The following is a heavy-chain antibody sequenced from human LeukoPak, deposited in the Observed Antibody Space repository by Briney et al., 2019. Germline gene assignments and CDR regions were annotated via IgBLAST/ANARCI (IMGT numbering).Heavy chain of an antibody. Sequence: GGSLRLSCAASGFTFSSYAMSWVRQAPGKGLEWVSAISGSGGSTYYADSVKGRFTISRDNSKNSLYLQMNSLRAEDTAVYYCAKDAVRPSTYYDILTGYSTHYGMDVWGQGTTVTVSS. CDR1: GFTFSSYA. CDR2: ISGSGGST. CDR3: AKDAVRPSTYYDILTGYSTHYGMDV. D-gene: IGHD3-9*01. J-gene: IGHJ6*02. V-gene: IGHV3-23*01.